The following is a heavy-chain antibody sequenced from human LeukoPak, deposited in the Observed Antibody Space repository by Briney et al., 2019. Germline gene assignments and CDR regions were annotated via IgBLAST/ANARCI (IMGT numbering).Heavy chain of an antibody. CDR3: ARGRIQSYYYYYGMDV. Sequence: PSETLSLTCAVYGGSFSVYYWSWIRQPPGKGLEWIGEINHSGSTNYNPSLKSRVTISVDTSKNQFSLKLSSVTAADTAVYYCARGRIQSYYYYYGMDVWGQGTTVTVSS. V-gene: IGHV4-34*01. CDR2: INHSGST. J-gene: IGHJ6*02. CDR1: GGSFSVYY. D-gene: IGHD2-15*01.